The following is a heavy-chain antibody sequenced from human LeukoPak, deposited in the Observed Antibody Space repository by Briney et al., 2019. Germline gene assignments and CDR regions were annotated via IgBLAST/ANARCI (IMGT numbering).Heavy chain of an antibody. V-gene: IGHV3-30-3*01. D-gene: IGHD4-17*01. CDR1: GFIFSSYD. CDR2: ISYDGNNK. CDR3: ARGDYGDSSIDY. J-gene: IGHJ4*02. Sequence: PGGSLRLSCAASGFIFSSYDMYWVRQAPGKGLECVAVISYDGNNKYYADSVKGRFTISRDNAKNSLYLQMTSLRAEDTALYYCARGDYGDSSIDYWGQGTLVTVSS.